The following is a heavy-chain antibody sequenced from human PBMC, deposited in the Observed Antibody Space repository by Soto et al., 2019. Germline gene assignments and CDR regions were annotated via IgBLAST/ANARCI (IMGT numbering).Heavy chain of an antibody. V-gene: IGHV3-23*01. D-gene: IGHD3-10*01. CDR3: AKEGSPTFFQH. CDR1: GFTFSNYA. J-gene: IGHJ4*02. CDR2: ISGGGGQT. Sequence: HPGGSLRLSCAASGFTFSNYAMSWVRQAPGKGPEWVSAISGGGGQTYYLESVKGRFTISRDNSKNTVSLLLNSLRADDTAVYYCAKEGSPTFFQHWGQGTLVTVSS.